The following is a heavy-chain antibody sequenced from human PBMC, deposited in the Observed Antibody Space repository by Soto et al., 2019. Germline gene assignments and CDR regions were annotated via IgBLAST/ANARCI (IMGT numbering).Heavy chain of an antibody. D-gene: IGHD6-19*01. J-gene: IGHJ4*02. CDR3: ARDDSSGWYYFDF. Sequence: EASVKVSCTASGYTFTGYYMHWVRQAPGQGLEWMGWINPNSGSTSYAQKFQGRVTMTRDTSTSTVYMELSSLRSEDTAVYYCARDDSSGWYYFDFWGQGALVTVSS. CDR2: INPNSGST. CDR1: GYTFTGYY. V-gene: IGHV1-46*01.